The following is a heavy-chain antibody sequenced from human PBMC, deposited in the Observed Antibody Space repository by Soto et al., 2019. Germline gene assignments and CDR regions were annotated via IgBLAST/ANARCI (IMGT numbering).Heavy chain of an antibody. V-gene: IGHV1-69*13. CDR3: ARDWSDDMIPAAGPA. CDR2: IIPIFGTA. D-gene: IGHD6-13*01. Sequence: GASVKVSCKASGYTFTNFGISWVRQAPGQGLEWMGGIIPIFGTANYAQKFQGRVTITADESTSTAYMELRSLRSDDTAVYYCARDWSDDMIPAAGPAWGQGTLVTVSS. CDR1: GYTFTNFG. J-gene: IGHJ1*01.